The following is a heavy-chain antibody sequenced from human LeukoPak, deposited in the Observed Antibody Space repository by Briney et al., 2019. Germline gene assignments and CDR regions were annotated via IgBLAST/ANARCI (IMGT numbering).Heavy chain of an antibody. CDR3: AKGAAYCGGDCYSPFDY. D-gene: IGHD2-21*01. Sequence: GGSLRLSCAASGFTVSSNYMSWVRQAPGKGLEWVSVIYSGGSTYYADSVKGRFTISRDNSKNTLDLQMSSLRAEDTAVYYCAKGAAYCGGDCYSPFDYWSQGTLVTVSS. J-gene: IGHJ4*02. CDR2: IYSGGST. CDR1: GFTVSSNY. V-gene: IGHV3-66*01.